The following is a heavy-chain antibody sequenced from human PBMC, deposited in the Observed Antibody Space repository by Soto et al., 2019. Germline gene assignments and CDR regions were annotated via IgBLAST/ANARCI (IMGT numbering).Heavy chain of an antibody. Sequence: ASVKVSCKASGYTFTSYGISWVRQVPGQGLEWMGWISAYNGNTNYAQKLQGRVTMTTDTSTSTAYMELRSLRSDDTAVYYCARILCDILTGYCMDVWGRGTMVTVSS. J-gene: IGHJ6*02. D-gene: IGHD3-9*01. CDR2: ISAYNGNT. CDR3: ARILCDILTGYCMDV. V-gene: IGHV1-18*01. CDR1: GYTFTSYG.